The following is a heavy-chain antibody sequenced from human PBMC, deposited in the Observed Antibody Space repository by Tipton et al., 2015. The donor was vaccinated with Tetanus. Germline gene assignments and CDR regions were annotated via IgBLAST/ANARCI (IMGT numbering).Heavy chain of an antibody. CDR2: VHPSGST. V-gene: IGHV4-34*01. D-gene: IGHD3-3*01. J-gene: IGHJ6*03. CDR3: ARTTGFFPYYYYMDV. Sequence: TLSLTCAVYGGSFSNYYWTWIRQPPGKGLEWIGEVHPSGSTSSNPSLESRVTMSIDTSKNQFSLTLRSVTAADTAVYYCARTTGFFPYYYYMDVWGKGTTVIVSS. CDR1: GGSFSNYY.